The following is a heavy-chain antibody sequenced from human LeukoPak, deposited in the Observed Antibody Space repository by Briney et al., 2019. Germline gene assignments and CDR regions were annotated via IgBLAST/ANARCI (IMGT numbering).Heavy chain of an antibody. CDR1: GGSISSYH. J-gene: IGHJ5*02. CDR2: IYYSGST. V-gene: IGHV4-59*08. CDR3: ARTTDSITMVRAPLGWFDP. Sequence: PSETLSLTCTVSGGSISSYHWSWIRQPPGKGLEWIGYIYYSGSTNYNPSLKSRVTISVDTSKNQFSLKLGSVTAADTAVYYCARTTDSITMVRAPLGWFDPWGQGTLVTVSS. D-gene: IGHD3-10*01.